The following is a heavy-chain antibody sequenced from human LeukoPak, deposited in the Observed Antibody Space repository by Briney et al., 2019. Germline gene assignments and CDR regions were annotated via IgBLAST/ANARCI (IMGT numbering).Heavy chain of an antibody. J-gene: IGHJ4*02. Sequence: GESLKISCKGSGYSFTSYWTGWVRQMPGRGLDWMGIIYPGDSDTRYSPSFQGQVTISADKSISTAYLQWSSLKASDTAMYYYARSPSGGVDDFWSGYTDYWGQGTLVTVSS. D-gene: IGHD3-3*01. CDR2: IYPGDSDT. CDR3: ARSPSGGVDDFWSGYTDY. CDR1: GYSFTSYW. V-gene: IGHV5-51*01.